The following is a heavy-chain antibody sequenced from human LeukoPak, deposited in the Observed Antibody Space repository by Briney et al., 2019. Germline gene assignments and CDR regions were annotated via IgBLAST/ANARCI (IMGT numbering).Heavy chain of an antibody. CDR1: RFTFFSYW. CDR3: ARAGYYYDSSGPDAFDI. J-gene: IGHJ3*02. D-gene: IGHD3-22*01. Sequence: GGSLRLSCAASRFTFFSYWMSWVRQAPGKGLEWVANIKQDGGEKYYVDSVKGRFTISRDNDKNSLYLQMNSLRADDTAVYYCARAGYYYDSSGPDAFDIWGQGTMVTVSS. CDR2: IKQDGGEK. V-gene: IGHV3-7*01.